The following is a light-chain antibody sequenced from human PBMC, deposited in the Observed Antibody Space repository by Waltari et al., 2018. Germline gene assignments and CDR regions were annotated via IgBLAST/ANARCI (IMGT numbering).Light chain of an antibody. CDR2: KGS. CDR3: SLYMGSGIWV. Sequence: QTVVTQEPSLSVSPGGTVTLTCALTSGSVSTTSSATWYQQTPGQPPRTLVYKGSSRSSGVPDRFSGSVLGNTVALTITGAQADDESNYYCSLYMGSGIWVFGGGTKLTVL. J-gene: IGLJ3*02. CDR1: SGSVSTTSS. V-gene: IGLV8-61*01.